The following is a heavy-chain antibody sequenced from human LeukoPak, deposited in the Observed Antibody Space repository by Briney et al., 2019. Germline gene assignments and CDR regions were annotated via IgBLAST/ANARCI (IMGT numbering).Heavy chain of an antibody. V-gene: IGHV4-39*07. Sequence: PSETLSLTCTVSGGSISSSSYYWGWIRQPPGKGLEWIGSIYYSGSTYYNPSLKSRVTISVDTSKNQFSLKLSSVTAADTAVYYCARGGIAAAGTEGDFDYWGQGTLVTVSS. CDR2: IYYSGST. D-gene: IGHD6-13*01. CDR1: GGSISSSSYY. J-gene: IGHJ4*02. CDR3: ARGGIAAAGTEGDFDY.